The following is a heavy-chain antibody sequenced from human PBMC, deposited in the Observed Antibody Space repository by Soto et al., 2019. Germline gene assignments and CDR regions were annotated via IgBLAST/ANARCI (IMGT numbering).Heavy chain of an antibody. CDR3: AGQGGTDTPMIIDY. CDR1: GYSFTTYW. CDR2: VHPGDSET. Sequence: GESLKISCRVSGYSFTTYWIGWVRQMSGKGLEWVGIVHPGDSETRYSSSFQGRVTISADRSINTAYLQWSSLQASATAMYSCAGQGGTDTPMIIDYWGQGTLVTVSS. D-gene: IGHD5-18*01. J-gene: IGHJ4*02. V-gene: IGHV5-51*01.